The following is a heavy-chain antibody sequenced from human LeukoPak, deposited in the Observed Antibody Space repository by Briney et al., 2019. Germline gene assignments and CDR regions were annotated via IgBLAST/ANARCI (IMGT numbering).Heavy chain of an antibody. D-gene: IGHD2-2*01. J-gene: IGHJ6*03. CDR2: ISSSSSYI. V-gene: IGHV3-21*04. CDR3: AKGSRDIVVVPAANPGYYYYYYMDV. Sequence: GGSLRLSCAASGFTFSSYSMNWVRQAPGKGLEWVSSISSSSSYIYYADSVKGRFTISRDNSKNALYLQMNSLRAEDTAVYYCAKGSRDIVVVPAANPGYYYYYYMDVWGKGTTVTVSS. CDR1: GFTFSSYS.